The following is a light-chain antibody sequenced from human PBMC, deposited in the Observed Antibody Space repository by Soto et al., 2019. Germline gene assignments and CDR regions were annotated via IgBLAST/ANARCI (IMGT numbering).Light chain of an antibody. CDR1: SRDIGSYNL. V-gene: IGLV2-23*01. CDR2: EAN. J-gene: IGLJ1*01. Sequence: QSALTQPASVSGSPGQSITISCTGTSRDIGSYNLVSWYQQHPGKAPKLIISEANKRPSGISDRFSGSKSGNTASLTISRLQVADEADYFCCSYAGTPYVFGSGTKLTVL. CDR3: CSYAGTPYV.